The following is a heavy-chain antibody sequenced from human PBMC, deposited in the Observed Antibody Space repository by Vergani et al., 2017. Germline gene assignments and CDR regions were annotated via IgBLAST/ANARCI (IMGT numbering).Heavy chain of an antibody. Sequence: QITLKESGPTLVKPTQTLTLTCTFSGFSLNTRGVSVAWNRQPPGKALDWLALIYWNDDQHYSPSLNNRVTITKDTSKNQVVLTMTNMDYVVTSTYYCVYSKTECVTTGCFCPFYYCYYMDLWGKGTPVTVSS. V-gene: IGHV2-5*04. CDR2: IYWNDDQ. CDR1: GFSLNTRGVS. D-gene: IGHD4-11*01. J-gene: IGHJ6*03. CDR3: VYSKTECVTTGCFCPFYYCYYMDL.